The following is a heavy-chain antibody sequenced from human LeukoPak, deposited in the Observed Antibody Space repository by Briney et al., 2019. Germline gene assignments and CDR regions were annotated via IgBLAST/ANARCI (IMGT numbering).Heavy chain of an antibody. J-gene: IGHJ4*02. CDR1: GFTFSNYT. CDR2: ITSVSSYK. CDR3: ARDPTADDY. D-gene: IGHD2-2*01. V-gene: IGHV3-21*01. Sequence: GGSLRLSCKASGFTFSNYTMNWVRQAPGKGLEWVSSITSVSSYKYYADSVKGRFTISRDNAKNSLFLQMNSLRAEDTAIYYCARDPTADDYWGQGTLVTVSS.